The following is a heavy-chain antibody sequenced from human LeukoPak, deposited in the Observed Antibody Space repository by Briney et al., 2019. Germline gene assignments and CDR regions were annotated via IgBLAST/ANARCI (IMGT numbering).Heavy chain of an antibody. V-gene: IGHV1-69*05. CDR2: IIPIFGTA. J-gene: IGHJ3*02. CDR1: GGTFSSYA. D-gene: IGHD5-18*01. Sequence: ASVKVSCKASGGTFSSYAISWVRQAPAQGLEWMGGIIPIFGTANYAQKFQGRVTITTDESTSTAYMELSSLRSEDTAVYYCARARTVDTAMADAFDIWGQGTMVTVSS. CDR3: ARARTVDTAMADAFDI.